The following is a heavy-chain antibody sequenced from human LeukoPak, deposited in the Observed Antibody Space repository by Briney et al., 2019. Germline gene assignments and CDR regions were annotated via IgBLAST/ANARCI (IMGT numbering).Heavy chain of an antibody. V-gene: IGHV1-8*02. CDR2: MNPNSGNT. CDR1: GYTFTSYG. J-gene: IGHJ4*02. CDR3: ARGNCGGDCYSYGMNDY. D-gene: IGHD2-21*02. Sequence: GASVKVSCKASGYTFTSYGISWVRQAPGQGLEWMGWMNPNSGNTGYAQKFQGRVTMTRNTSISTAYMELSSLRSEDTAVYYCARGNCGGDCYSYGMNDYWGQGTLVTVSS.